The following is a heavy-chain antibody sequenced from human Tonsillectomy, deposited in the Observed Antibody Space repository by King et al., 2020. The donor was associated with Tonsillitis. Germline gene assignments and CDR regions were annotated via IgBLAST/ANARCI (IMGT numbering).Heavy chain of an antibody. CDR1: GGSIRINNW. D-gene: IGHD3-16*02. CDR3: ARVREYVWGSFRNYFDY. J-gene: IGHJ4*02. V-gene: IGHV4-4*02. Sequence: VQLQESGPGLVKPSGTLSLTCAVSGGSIRINNWWSWVRQPPGKGLEWIGEIYHSGSSNYNPPLKSRVTITVDKSTNQFSLELSFVTAADTAVYYCARVREYVWGSFRNYFDYWGQGTLVTVSS. CDR2: IYHSGSS.